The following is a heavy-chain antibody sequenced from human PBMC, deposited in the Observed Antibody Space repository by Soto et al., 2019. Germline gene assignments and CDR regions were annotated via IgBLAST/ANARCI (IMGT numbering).Heavy chain of an antibody. V-gene: IGHV5-51*01. CDR2: IYPDDSDI. CDR1: GYSFSDDW. D-gene: IGHD3-22*01. CDR3: ARCLYDTGGGGAFDI. J-gene: IGHJ3*02. Sequence: GESLKISCKASGYSFSDDWTGWVRQRPGKGLEWMGIIYPDDSDIRSSPSFQGQVTLSADKSITTAYLQWSSLKASDTAIYYCARCLYDTGGGGAFDICGQGTMGSV.